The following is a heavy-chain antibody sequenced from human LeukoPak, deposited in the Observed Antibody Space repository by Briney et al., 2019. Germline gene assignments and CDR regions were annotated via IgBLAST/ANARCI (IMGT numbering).Heavy chain of an antibody. CDR1: GFSFSSYN. CDR3: ARDSSSWYLYYFDY. V-gene: IGHV3-30*03. CDR2: ISYDGNIK. J-gene: IGHJ4*02. Sequence: GTSLRLSCAASGFSFSSYNFHWVRQAPGKWLKWLGFISYDGNIKYEDSVKGRFTISRDNSKNSLYLQMNSLRAEDTAVYYCARDSSSWYLYYFDYWGQGTLVTVSS. D-gene: IGHD6-13*01.